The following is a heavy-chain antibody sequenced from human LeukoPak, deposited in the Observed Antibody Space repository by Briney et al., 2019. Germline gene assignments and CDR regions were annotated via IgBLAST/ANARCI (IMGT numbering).Heavy chain of an antibody. CDR1: GFTFSSYW. Sequence: PGGSLRLSCAASGFTFSSYWRSWVRQPPGKGLEWVANIKQGGSEKYYLDSVRGRFTISRDNAKHSLYLQMNSLRAEDTAVYYCARDFAAAGTYYGMDVWGQGTTVTVSS. V-gene: IGHV3-7*01. CDR3: ARDFAAAGTYYGMDV. CDR2: IKQGGSEK. D-gene: IGHD6-13*01. J-gene: IGHJ6*02.